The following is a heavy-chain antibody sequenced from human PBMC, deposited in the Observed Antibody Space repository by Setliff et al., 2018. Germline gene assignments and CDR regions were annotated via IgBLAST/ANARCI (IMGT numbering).Heavy chain of an antibody. V-gene: IGHV3-33*08. CDR1: GFTFSSYR. D-gene: IGHD4-17*01. CDR3: ARLRKDYGDYYYFDY. CDR2: IWDDGGNK. J-gene: IGHJ4*02. Sequence: HPGGSLRLSCAASGFTFSSYRMHWVRQAPGKGLEWVAVIWDDGGNKYHADSVKGRFTISRDNSKNTLYLQMNSLRAEDTAVYYCARLRKDYGDYYYFDYWGQGTLVTVSS.